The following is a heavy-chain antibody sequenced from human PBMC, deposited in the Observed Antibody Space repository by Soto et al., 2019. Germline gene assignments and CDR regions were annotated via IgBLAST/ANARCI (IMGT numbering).Heavy chain of an antibody. V-gene: IGHV1-69*13. CDR2: IIPIFGTA. CDR1: GGSFSSYA. Sequence: SVKVSCKASGGSFSSYAISWVRQAPGQGLEWMGGIIPIFGTANYAQKFQGRVTITADESTSTAYMELSSLRSEDTAVYYCARHPTTVTYYFDYWGQGTMVTVSS. J-gene: IGHJ4*02. D-gene: IGHD4-17*01. CDR3: ARHPTTVTYYFDY.